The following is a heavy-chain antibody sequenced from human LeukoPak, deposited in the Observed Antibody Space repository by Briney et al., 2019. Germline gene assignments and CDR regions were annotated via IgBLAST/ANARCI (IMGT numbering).Heavy chain of an antibody. CDR1: GFTFTMFG. V-gene: IGHV3-48*01. J-gene: IGHJ3*02. CDR3: ARTYDFGRGPPGDAFDN. Sequence: GGSLRLSCAASGFTFTMFGMNWVRQAPGKGLEWVSYIDGHSGIIYYADSVQGRFTISRDNAKDSVFLQMNGLRVDDTAVYYCARTYDFGRGPPGDAFDNWGQGTLVTVPS. D-gene: IGHD3-3*01. CDR2: IDGHSGII.